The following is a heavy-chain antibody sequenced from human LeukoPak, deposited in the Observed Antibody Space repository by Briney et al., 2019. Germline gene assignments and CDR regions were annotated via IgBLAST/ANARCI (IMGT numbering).Heavy chain of an antibody. CDR1: GGSISSYY. J-gene: IGHJ4*02. CDR3: ARGRSMSSGGLAY. CDR2: IYYSGST. Sequence: SETLSLTCTVSGGSISSYYWSWIRQPPGKGLEWIGYIYYSGSTNYNPSLQSRVTISVDTSKNQFSLKLNSVTAADTAVYYCARGRSMSSGGLAYWGQGTLVTVSS. V-gene: IGHV4-59*08. D-gene: IGHD6-6*01.